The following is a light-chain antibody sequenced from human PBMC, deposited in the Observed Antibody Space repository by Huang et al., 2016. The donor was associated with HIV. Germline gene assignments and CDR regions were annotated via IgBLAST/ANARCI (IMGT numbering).Light chain of an antibody. CDR1: QSLLYSSNNKKD. CDR3: QQYYSTPLT. V-gene: IGKV4-1*01. Sequence: DIVMTQSPDSLAVSLGERATINCKSSQSLLYSSNNKKDLAWYQQKPGQPPKLLIDWASTRESGVPDRFSGSGSGTDFTLTISSVQAEDVAVYYCQQYYSTPLTFGGGTKVEIK. J-gene: IGKJ4*01. CDR2: WAS.